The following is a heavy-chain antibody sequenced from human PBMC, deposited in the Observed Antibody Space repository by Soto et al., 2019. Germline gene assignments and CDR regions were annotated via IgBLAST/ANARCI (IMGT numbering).Heavy chain of an antibody. V-gene: IGHV1-18*01. D-gene: IGHD2-2*01. CDR2: ISPYSGYT. J-gene: IGHJ4*02. CDR1: GYAFPHYV. CDR3: AREASVLIPAAQPSRFDS. Sequence: ASVNGSCKTSGYAFPHYVINWVRQAPGQGLEWVGWISPYSGYTHSAQKFHGRLTLTTDTAASTAYMELRILRSADTALYYCAREASVLIPAAQPSRFDSWGQGTLVTVSS.